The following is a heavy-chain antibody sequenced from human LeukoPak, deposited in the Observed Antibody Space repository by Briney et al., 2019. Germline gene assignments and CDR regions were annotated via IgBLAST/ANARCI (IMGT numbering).Heavy chain of an antibody. V-gene: IGHV3-21*01. CDR1: GFTCSSYS. CDR2: ISSSSSYI. J-gene: IGHJ4*02. D-gene: IGHD3-16*02. Sequence: PGGSLRLXCAASGFTCSSYSMKWVRQAPGKGLEWVSSISSSSSYIYYADSVKGRFTISRDNAKNSLYLQMNSLRAEDTAVYYCARGAVWGSYRDYFDYWGQGTLVTVSS. CDR3: ARGAVWGSYRDYFDY.